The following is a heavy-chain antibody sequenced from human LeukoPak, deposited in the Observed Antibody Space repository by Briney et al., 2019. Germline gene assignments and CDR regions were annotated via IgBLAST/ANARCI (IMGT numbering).Heavy chain of an antibody. Sequence: GGSLRLSCAASGFTFSGSAMHWVRQASGKGLEWVGRIRSKANSYATAYAASGKGRFTISRDDSKNTAYLQMNSLKTEDTAVYYCTRLGETYYYGSGSYYLSDYWGQGTLVTVSS. CDR2: IRSKANSYAT. D-gene: IGHD3-10*01. J-gene: IGHJ4*02. CDR3: TRLGETYYYGSGSYYLSDY. CDR1: GFTFSGSA. V-gene: IGHV3-73*01.